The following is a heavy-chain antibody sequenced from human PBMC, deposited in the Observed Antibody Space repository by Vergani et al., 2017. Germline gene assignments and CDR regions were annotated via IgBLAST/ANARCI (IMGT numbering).Heavy chain of an antibody. CDR1: GGSFSGYY. J-gene: IGHJ3*02. D-gene: IGHD3-10*01. Sequence: QVQLQQWGAGLLKPSETLSLTCAVYGGSFSGYYWSWIRQPPGKGLEWIGEINHSGSTNYNPSLKSRVTISVDTSKNQFSLKLSSVTAADTAVYYCARGPRMVRVVIIRAGAFDIWGQGTMVTVSS. CDR2: INHSGST. V-gene: IGHV4-34*01. CDR3: ARGPRMVRVVIIRAGAFDI.